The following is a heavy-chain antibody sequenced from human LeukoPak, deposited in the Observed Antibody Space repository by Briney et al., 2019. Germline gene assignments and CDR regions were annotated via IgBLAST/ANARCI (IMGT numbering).Heavy chain of an antibody. CDR1: DSMSRRFK. D-gene: IGHD3-10*01. CDR3: ARGGCNYGSVFDY. V-gene: IGHV3-48*01. CDR2: ISDDSSTI. J-gene: IGHJ4*02. Sequence: GGSLRLSCAASDSMSRRFKMNWVRQAPGKGLEWVSYISDDSSTIHYADSVKGRFTISRDNAENSLYLQMNSLRAEDTAVYYCARGGCNYGSVFDYWGQGTLVTVSS.